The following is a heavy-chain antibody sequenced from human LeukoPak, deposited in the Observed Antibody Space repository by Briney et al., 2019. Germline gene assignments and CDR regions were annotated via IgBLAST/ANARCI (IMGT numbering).Heavy chain of an antibody. Sequence: PGGSLRLSCAASGFTFSSYSLNWARQAPGKGLEWVSYISSSSSTIYYADSVKGRFTISRDNAKNSLYLQMNSLRAEDTAVYYCARDLNDSEEGVFFDYWGQGTLVTVSS. CDR1: GFTFSSYS. J-gene: IGHJ4*02. V-gene: IGHV3-48*01. CDR3: ARDLNDSEEGVFFDY. D-gene: IGHD1-1*01. CDR2: ISSSSSTI.